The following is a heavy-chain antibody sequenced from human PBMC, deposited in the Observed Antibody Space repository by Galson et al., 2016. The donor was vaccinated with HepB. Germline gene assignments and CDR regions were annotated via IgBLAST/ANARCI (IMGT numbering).Heavy chain of an antibody. D-gene: IGHD3-10*01. CDR1: GVAFTSYA. CDR3: AKDEFRGESGSHQGSYFGMNV. Sequence: SLRLSCAASGVAFTSYAMTWVRQVPGKGLEWVSSITGSGGDTYYVDSAKGRFSISRDNSKNTLYLQMNTVRAEDTAVYYCAKDEFRGESGSHQGSYFGMNVWGQGTTVTVSS. V-gene: IGHV3-23*01. J-gene: IGHJ6*02. CDR2: ITGSGGDT.